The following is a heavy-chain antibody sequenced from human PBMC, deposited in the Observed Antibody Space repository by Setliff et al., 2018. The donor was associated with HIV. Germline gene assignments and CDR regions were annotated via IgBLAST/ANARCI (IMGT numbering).Heavy chain of an antibody. Sequence: SETLSLTCAVYGGSLRDHDWSWIRQTPRKGLEWIGEIIHSGRTNYNPSLKSQVIVSRDTSKNQFSLRLTSTTVAETAVYYCARGFEGYCSGDSCHWFDSWGQGTQVTVSS. V-gene: IGHV4-34*12. CDR3: ARGFEGYCSGDSCHWFDS. J-gene: IGHJ5*01. D-gene: IGHD2-15*01. CDR2: IIHSGRT. CDR1: GGSLRDHD.